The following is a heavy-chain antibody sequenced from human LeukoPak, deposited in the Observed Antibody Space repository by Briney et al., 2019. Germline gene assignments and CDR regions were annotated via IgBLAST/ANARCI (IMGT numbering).Heavy chain of an antibody. CDR3: ARVYYGELGWFDP. Sequence: GGSLRLSCAASGFTVSSNYMSWVRQAPGKGLEWVSFISSSSSYIYYADSVKGRFTISRDNAKNSLYLQMNSLRAEDTAVYYCARVYYGELGWFDPWGQGTLVTVSS. V-gene: IGHV3-21*01. J-gene: IGHJ5*02. CDR1: GFTVSSNY. CDR2: ISSSSSYI. D-gene: IGHD4-17*01.